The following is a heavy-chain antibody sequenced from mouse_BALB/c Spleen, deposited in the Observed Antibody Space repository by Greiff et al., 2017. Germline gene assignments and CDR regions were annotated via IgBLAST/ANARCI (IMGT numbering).Heavy chain of an antibody. CDR2: INPSTGYT. J-gene: IGHJ3*01. CDR3: AGGAYGSAWFAY. CDR1: GYTFTSYW. D-gene: IGHD1-1*01. V-gene: IGHV1-7*01. Sequence: QVQLQQSGAELAKPGASVKMSCKASGYTFTSYWMHWVKQRPGQGLEWIGYINPSTGYTEYNQKFKDKATLTADKSSSTAYMQLSSLTSEDSAVYYCAGGAYGSAWFAYWGQGTLVTVSA.